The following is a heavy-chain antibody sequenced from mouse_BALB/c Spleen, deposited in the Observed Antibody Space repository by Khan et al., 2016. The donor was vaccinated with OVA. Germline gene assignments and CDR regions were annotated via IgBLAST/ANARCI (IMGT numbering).Heavy chain of an antibody. Sequence: QMQLEESGPGLVAPSQSLSITCTISGFSLTSYGVHWVRQPPGKGLEWLVVIWSVGSTTYNSALKSRLTISKDNSKNQVFLKMNSLQTDDTAVYFCARQPYYHYNIMDYWGQGTSVTVSS. CDR3: ARQPYYHYNIMDY. CDR2: IWSVGST. D-gene: IGHD2-10*01. J-gene: IGHJ4*01. V-gene: IGHV2-6-1*01. CDR1: GFSLTSYG.